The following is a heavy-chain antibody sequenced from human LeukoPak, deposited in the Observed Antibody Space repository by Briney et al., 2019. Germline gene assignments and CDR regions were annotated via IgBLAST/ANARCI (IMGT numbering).Heavy chain of an antibody. D-gene: IGHD3-10*01. V-gene: IGHV3-30*03. CDR1: GFSVSNNY. J-gene: IGHJ4*02. Sequence: GGSLRLSCAASGFSVSNNYMTWVRQAPGKGLEWVAVISYDGSNKYYADSVKGRFTISRDNSKNTLYLQVNSLRGEDTAVYYCARDHYYGSGSYTAFDFWGQGTLVTVSS. CDR3: ARDHYYGSGSYTAFDF. CDR2: ISYDGSNK.